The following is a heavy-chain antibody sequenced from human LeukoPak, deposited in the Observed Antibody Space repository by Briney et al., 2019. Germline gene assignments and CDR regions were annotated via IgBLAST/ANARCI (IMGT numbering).Heavy chain of an antibody. CDR1: GGSISGKSHY. CDR3: VRHGSDYYYYGMDV. CDR2: LYYGGST. V-gene: IGHV4-39*01. D-gene: IGHD2-2*03. J-gene: IGHJ6*02. Sequence: SETLSLTCTVSGGSISGKSHYWGWIRQSPGKGLEWIASLYYGGSTYYNPSLKSRVTISEDTSKNQFSLKLNSVTAADTAVYFCVRHGSDYYYYGMDVWGQGTTVTVSS.